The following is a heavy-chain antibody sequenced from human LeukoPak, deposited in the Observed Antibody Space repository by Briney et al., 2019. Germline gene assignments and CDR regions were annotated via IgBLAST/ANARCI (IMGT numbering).Heavy chain of an antibody. V-gene: IGHV1-18*01. Sequence: GASVKVSCKASGYTFTSYDINWVRQATGQGLEWMGWISAYNGNTNYAQKLQGRVTMTTDTSTSTAYMELRSLRSDDTAVYYCAVSGSGPAATFGYYFDYWGQGTLVTVSS. D-gene: IGHD2-2*01. J-gene: IGHJ4*02. CDR1: GYTFTSYD. CDR2: ISAYNGNT. CDR3: AVSGSGPAATFGYYFDY.